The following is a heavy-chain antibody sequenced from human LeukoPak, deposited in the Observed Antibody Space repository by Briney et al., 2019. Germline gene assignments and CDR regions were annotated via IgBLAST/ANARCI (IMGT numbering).Heavy chain of an antibody. J-gene: IGHJ4*02. CDR2: ISSSSGTI. CDR1: GFTFSSYS. V-gene: IGHV3-48*04. Sequence: GGSLRLSCAASGFTFSSYSMNWVRQAPGKGLEWVSYISSSSGTIYYADSVKGRFTISRDNAKNSLYLQMNSLRAEDTAVYYCARVGFSAEDYWGQGTLVTVSS. D-gene: IGHD1-26*01. CDR3: ARVGFSAEDY.